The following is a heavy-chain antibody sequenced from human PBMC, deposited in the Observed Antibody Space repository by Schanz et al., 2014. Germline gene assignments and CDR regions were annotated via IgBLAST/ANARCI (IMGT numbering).Heavy chain of an antibody. J-gene: IGHJ4*02. V-gene: IGHV3-66*01. CDR1: GFSVSSNF. D-gene: IGHD1-26*01. CDR2: IYSGGDT. CDR3: ARGGATRFDY. Sequence: EVQLVESGGGLVQPGGSLRLSCAASGFSVSSNFMTWVRQAPGKGLEWVSLIYSGGDTNYAGSVKGRFTISRDNAKNSLYLQMNSLRDEDTAVYYCARGGATRFDYWGQGTLVTVSS.